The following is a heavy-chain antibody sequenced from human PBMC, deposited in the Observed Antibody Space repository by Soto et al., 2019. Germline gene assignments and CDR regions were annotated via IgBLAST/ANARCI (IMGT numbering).Heavy chain of an antibody. CDR2: INPNSGGT. CDR3: ARDLGGGGCSSTSCYRLGWFDP. Sequence: QVQLVQSGAEVKKPGASVKVSCKASGYTFTGYYMHWVRQAPGQGLEWMGWINPNSGGTNYAQKFQGLVTRARGPSIRAAYMGLSRVSSDDTAVYYCARDLGGGGCSSTSCYRLGWFDPWGQGTLVTVSS. CDR1: GYTFTGYY. V-gene: IGHV1-2*04. J-gene: IGHJ5*02. D-gene: IGHD2-2*01.